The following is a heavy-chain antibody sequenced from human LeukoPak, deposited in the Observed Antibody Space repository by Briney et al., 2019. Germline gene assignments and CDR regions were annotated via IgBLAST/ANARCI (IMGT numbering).Heavy chain of an antibody. Sequence: PGGSLRLSCAASGFTFSSYSMNWVRQAPGEGLEWVSYISGSGSTIYYADSVEGRFTISRDNAKNSLYLQMNSLRAEDTAVYYCARVEYSSSYYYYYYGMDVWGQGTTVTVSS. D-gene: IGHD6-6*01. J-gene: IGHJ6*02. V-gene: IGHV3-48*01. CDR2: ISGSGSTI. CDR3: ARVEYSSSYYYYYYGMDV. CDR1: GFTFSSYS.